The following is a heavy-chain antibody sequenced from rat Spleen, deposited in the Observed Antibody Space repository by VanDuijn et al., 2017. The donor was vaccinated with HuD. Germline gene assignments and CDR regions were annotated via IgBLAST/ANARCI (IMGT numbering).Heavy chain of an antibody. D-gene: IGHD5-1*01. CDR2: ISYDGSST. V-gene: IGHV5-29*01. CDR1: GFTFSDYY. Sequence: EVQLVESDGGLVQPGRSLKLSCAASGFTFSDYYMAWVRQAPTKGLEWVATISYDGSSTYYRDSVKGRFTISRDNAKSTLYLQMDSLRSEDTATYYCARHGRRRWYFDFWGPGTMVTVSS. J-gene: IGHJ1*01. CDR3: ARHGRRRWYFDF.